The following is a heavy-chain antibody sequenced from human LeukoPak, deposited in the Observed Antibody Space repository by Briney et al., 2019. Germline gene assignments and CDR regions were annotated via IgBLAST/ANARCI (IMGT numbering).Heavy chain of an antibody. V-gene: IGHV4-31*03. Sequence: PSETLSLTCTVSGGSISSGGYYWSWIRQHPGKGLEWIGYIYYSGSTYYNPSLKSRVTISVDTSKNQFSLKLSSVTAADTAVYYCARDPTMVRGVINYYYGMDVWGQGTTATVSS. D-gene: IGHD3-10*01. J-gene: IGHJ6*02. CDR3: ARDPTMVRGVINYYYGMDV. CDR1: GGSISSGGYY. CDR2: IYYSGST.